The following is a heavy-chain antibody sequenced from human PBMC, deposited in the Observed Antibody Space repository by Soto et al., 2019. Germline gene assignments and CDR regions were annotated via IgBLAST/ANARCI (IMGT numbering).Heavy chain of an antibody. D-gene: IGHD6-19*01. CDR2: IKQDGSEK. CDR3: ARLYPGSGWRYHYYGMDV. J-gene: IGHJ6*02. CDR1: GFTFSSYW. Sequence: EVQLVESGGGLVQPGGSLRLSCAASGFTFSSYWMSWVRQAPGKGLEWVANIKQDGSEKYYVDSVKGRFTISRDNAKNSLYLQMNSLRAEDTAVYYCARLYPGSGWRYHYYGMDVWGQGTTVTVSS. V-gene: IGHV3-7*01.